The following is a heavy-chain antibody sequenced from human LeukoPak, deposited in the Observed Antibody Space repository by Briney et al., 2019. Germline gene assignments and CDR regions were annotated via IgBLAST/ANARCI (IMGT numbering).Heavy chain of an antibody. CDR2: IIPIFGTA. CDR3: ARGKRARRDAFDI. J-gene: IGHJ3*02. V-gene: IGHV1-69*05. Sequence: SVKVSCKASGGTFSSYAISWVRQAPGQGLEWMGGIIPIFGTANYAQKFQGRVTITTDGSTSTAYMELSSLRSEDTAVYYCARGKRARRDAFDIWGQGTMVTVSS. CDR1: GGTFSSYA.